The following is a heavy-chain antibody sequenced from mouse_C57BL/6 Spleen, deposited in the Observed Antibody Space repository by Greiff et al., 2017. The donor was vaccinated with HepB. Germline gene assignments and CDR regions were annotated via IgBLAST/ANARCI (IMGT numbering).Heavy chain of an antibody. CDR2: INPNNGGT. V-gene: IGHV1-26*01. CDR3: ARGGPKFDY. Sequence: VQLQQSGPELVKPGASVKISCKASGYTFTDYYMNWVKQSHGKSLEWIGDINPNNGGTSYNQKFKGKATLTVDKSSSTAYMELRSLTSEDSAVYYCARGGPKFDYWGQGTTLTVSS. CDR1: GYTFTDYY. J-gene: IGHJ2*01.